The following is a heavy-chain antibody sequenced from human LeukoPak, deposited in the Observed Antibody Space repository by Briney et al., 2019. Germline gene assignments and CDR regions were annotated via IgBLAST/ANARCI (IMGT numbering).Heavy chain of an antibody. Sequence: SETLSLTCTVSGGSISNSNWYLVWIRQPPGKGLEWIRSIYYTGYTYYNPSLKSRVTISVDTSRNQFSLNLNSVAAADTAVYYCVAGPNFGTFDYWGQGTLVTVSS. V-gene: IGHV4-39*01. CDR1: GGSISNSNWY. CDR2: IYYTGYT. J-gene: IGHJ4*02. D-gene: IGHD3-16*01. CDR3: VAGPNFGTFDY.